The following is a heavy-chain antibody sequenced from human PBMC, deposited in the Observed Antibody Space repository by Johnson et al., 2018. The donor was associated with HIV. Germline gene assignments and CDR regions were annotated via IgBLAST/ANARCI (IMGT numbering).Heavy chain of an antibody. D-gene: IGHD3-3*01. CDR3: PTDLGLEWSEGDDAFDI. J-gene: IGHJ3*02. Sequence: QVQLVESGGGVVQPGGSLRLSCAASGFTFSSYGMHWVRQAPGKGLVWVAVITYDGTKKYFADSVKGRFNISRDTSKNTLYLQMNSLKTEDTGVYYCPTDLGLEWSEGDDAFDIWGQGTMVTVSS. CDR1: GFTFSSYG. CDR2: ITYDGTKK. V-gene: IGHV3-33*05.